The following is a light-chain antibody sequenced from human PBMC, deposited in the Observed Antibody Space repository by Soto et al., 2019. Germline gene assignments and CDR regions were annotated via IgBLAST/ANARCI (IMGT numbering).Light chain of an antibody. Sequence: DIQMTQSPSSLSASVGDRVTITCRASQSISTLLTWYQQKPGKAPKLLIYDASSLKRGVPSRFSGSGSGTEFTLTISSLQPDDFATYYCQQYSIYSLEPFGQGTRLEIK. V-gene: IGKV1-5*01. CDR2: DAS. J-gene: IGKJ2*01. CDR1: QSISTL. CDR3: QQYSIYSLEP.